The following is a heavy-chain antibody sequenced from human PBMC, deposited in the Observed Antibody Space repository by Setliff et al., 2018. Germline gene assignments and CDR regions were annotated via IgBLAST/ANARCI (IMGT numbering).Heavy chain of an antibody. CDR1: GFTFSSYN. V-gene: IGHV3-21*01. J-gene: IGHJ5*02. CDR2: ITSNSNYI. Sequence: PGGSLRLSCAASGFTFSSYNMNWVRQAPGKGLEWVSSITSNSNYIYYADSVKGRFTISRDNAKNSLYLQMNSLRAEDTAVYYCTGGAGWLITSWGQGTLVTVSS. D-gene: IGHD3-16*01. CDR3: TGGAGWLITS.